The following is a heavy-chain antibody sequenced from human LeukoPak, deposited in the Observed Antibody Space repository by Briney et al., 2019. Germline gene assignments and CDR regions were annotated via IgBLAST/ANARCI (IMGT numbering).Heavy chain of an antibody. CDR3: ARGYCSGGSCYYDY. CDR1: GYTFTGYY. V-gene: IGHV1-2*02. Sequence: ASAKVSCKASGYTFTGYYMHWVRQAPGQGLEWMGWINPNSGGTNYAQKFQGRVTMTRDTSISTAYMELSRLRSDDTAVYYCARGYCSGGSCYYDYWGQGTLVTVSS. CDR2: INPNSGGT. D-gene: IGHD2-15*01. J-gene: IGHJ4*02.